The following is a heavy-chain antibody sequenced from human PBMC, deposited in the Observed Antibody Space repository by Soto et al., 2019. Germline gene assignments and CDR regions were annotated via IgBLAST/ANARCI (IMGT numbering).Heavy chain of an antibody. V-gene: IGHV3-66*01. CDR2: IYSGSTT. CDR1: GLSVTSNY. D-gene: IGHD2-15*01. Sequence: EVLLVQSGGGLVQPGGSLRLSCAPSGLSVTSNYMAWVRHAPGKGLEWVSVIYSGSTTHHADSVKGRFTISRDSSSNTLYIQMSSLRVEDTALYYCARGYWVEGYGAGTYFDYWGQGTLVTVSS. CDR3: ARGYWVEGYGAGTYFDY. J-gene: IGHJ4*02.